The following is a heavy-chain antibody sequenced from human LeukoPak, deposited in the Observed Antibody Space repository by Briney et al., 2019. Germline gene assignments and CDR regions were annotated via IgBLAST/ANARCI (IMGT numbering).Heavy chain of an antibody. J-gene: IGHJ3*02. D-gene: IGHD3-22*01. CDR1: GFTFSSYA. Sequence: GGSLRLSCAASGFTFSSYAMSWVRQAPGKGLEWVSAISGSGGSTYYADSVKGRFTISRDNSKNTPYLQMNSLRAEDTAVYYCAKVHFDRDMMGAFDIWGQGTMVTVSS. CDR2: ISGSGGST. V-gene: IGHV3-23*01. CDR3: AKVHFDRDMMGAFDI.